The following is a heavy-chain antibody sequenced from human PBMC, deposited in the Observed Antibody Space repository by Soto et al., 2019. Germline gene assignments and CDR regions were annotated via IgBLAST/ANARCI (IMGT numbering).Heavy chain of an antibody. CDR2: IYYSGST. D-gene: IGHD4-17*01. J-gene: IGHJ4*02. CDR3: ARVPGKDYGDYYFDY. V-gene: IGHV4-59*08. CDR1: GGSISSYY. Sequence: SETLSLTCTVSGGSISSYYWSWIRQPPGKGLEGMGYIYYSGSTNYNPSLKSRVTISVDTSKNQFSLRLSSVTAADTAVYYCARVPGKDYGDYYFDYWCQGTLVSVSS.